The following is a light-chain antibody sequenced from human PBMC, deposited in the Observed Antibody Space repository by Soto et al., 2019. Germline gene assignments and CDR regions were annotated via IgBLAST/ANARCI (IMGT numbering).Light chain of an antibody. CDR2: TNN. V-gene: IGLV1-47*01. J-gene: IGLJ7*01. CDR3: ATWDDSLSASVV. CDR1: SSNIGTNY. Sequence: QSVLTQPPSASGTPGQRVTISCSGSSSNIGTNYVYWYQQLPGTAPKLLMYTNNQRPSGVPDRFSASKSGTSASLAITGLRSEDEANYYCATWDDSLSASVVFGGGTQLTVL.